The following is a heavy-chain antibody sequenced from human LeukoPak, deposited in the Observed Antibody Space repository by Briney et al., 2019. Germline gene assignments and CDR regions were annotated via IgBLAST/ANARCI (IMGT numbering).Heavy chain of an antibody. D-gene: IGHD4/OR15-4a*01. CDR2: IKQDGSEK. CDR3: ARDTLGEGEDANYAVYYFDY. V-gene: IGHV3-7*01. Sequence: GGSLRLPCAASGFTFSSFWMSWVRQAPGKGLEWVANIKQDGSEKYYVDSVKGRFTISRDNAKNSLYLQMNSLRAEDTAVYYCARDTLGEGEDANYAVYYFDYWGQGTVVTVSS. J-gene: IGHJ4*02. CDR1: GFTFSSFW.